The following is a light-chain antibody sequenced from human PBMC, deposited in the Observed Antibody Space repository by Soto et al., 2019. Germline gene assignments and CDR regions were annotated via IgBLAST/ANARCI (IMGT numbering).Light chain of an antibody. CDR2: EVN. CDR3: SSYTFSSTLVV. CDR1: SSGVGGYNF. J-gene: IGLJ3*02. V-gene: IGLV2-14*01. Sequence: QSALTQPASASGSPGQSITISCTGTSSGVGGYNFVSWYQQHPGKAPRLMIFEVNNRPSGVSDRFSGSKSGNTASLTISGLQAEDEADYYCSSYTFSSTLVVFGGGSKLTVL.